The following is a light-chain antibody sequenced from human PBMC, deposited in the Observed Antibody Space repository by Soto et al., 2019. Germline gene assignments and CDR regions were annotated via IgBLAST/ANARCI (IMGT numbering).Light chain of an antibody. Sequence: EIVLTQSPGTLSLSPGERATLSCRASQSVSSSYLAWYQQKPGQAPRLLIYGASSRATGIPDRFSGSGSGIDFTLTICRLEPEDFAVYYCQQYGSSPTSTFGQGTKVEIK. CDR1: QSVSSSY. V-gene: IGKV3-20*01. CDR3: QQYGSSPTST. J-gene: IGKJ1*01. CDR2: GAS.